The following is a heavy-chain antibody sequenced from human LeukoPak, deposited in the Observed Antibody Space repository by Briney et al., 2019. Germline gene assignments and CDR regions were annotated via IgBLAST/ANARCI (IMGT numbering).Heavy chain of an antibody. Sequence: GGSLRLSCAASGFTFSSYSMNWVRQAPGKGLEWVSSISSSSSYIYYADSVKGRFTISRDNAKNSLYLQMNSLRAEDTAVYHCAREQHSGSYYSPNAFDIWGQGTMVTVSS. J-gene: IGHJ3*02. CDR1: GFTFSSYS. D-gene: IGHD1-26*01. CDR2: ISSSSSYI. CDR3: AREQHSGSYYSPNAFDI. V-gene: IGHV3-21*01.